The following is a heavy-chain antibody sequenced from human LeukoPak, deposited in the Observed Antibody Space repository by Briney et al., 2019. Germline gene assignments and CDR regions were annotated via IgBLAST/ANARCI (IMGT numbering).Heavy chain of an antibody. CDR3: ARGRNWGSTYFFDY. D-gene: IGHD7-27*01. J-gene: IGHJ4*02. CDR1: GGSISSTIHY. CDR2: MYYSGTT. Sequence: SETLSLTCTVSGGSISSTIHYWSWIRQPPGKGLERIGSMYYSGTTYDNPSLKSRVSIFVDTSKNQFSLKVNSVTAADTAVYYCARGRNWGSTYFFDYWGQGTLVTVSS. V-gene: IGHV4-39*01.